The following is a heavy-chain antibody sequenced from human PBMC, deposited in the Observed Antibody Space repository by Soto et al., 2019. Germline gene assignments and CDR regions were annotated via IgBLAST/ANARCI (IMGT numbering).Heavy chain of an antibody. J-gene: IGHJ6*02. Sequence: QVQLQESGPGLVEASQTLSLTCTVSGATISSGGFYWSWIRQRPGKGLEWIGHIYYTGSTYYKPSLNSRVTISVDMSRSQFSLRLRSVTAADTAKYFCARDDSFYGEPGYGMNVWGQGSTVTVSS. V-gene: IGHV4-31*03. CDR3: ARDDSFYGEPGYGMNV. CDR1: GATISSGGFY. CDR2: IYYTGST. D-gene: IGHD4-17*01.